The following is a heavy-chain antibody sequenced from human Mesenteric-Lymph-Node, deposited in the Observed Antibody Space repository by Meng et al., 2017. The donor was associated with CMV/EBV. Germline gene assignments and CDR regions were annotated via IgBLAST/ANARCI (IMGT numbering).Heavy chain of an antibody. J-gene: IGHJ3*02. D-gene: IGHD3-10*01. CDR3: ARVFTMVRGITGSREFEALDM. CDR2: ISYDGSNK. CDR1: EFTFSSYA. V-gene: IGHV3-30*04. Sequence: GESLKISCAASEFTFSSYAMHWVRQAPGKGLEWVAVISYDGSNKYYADSVKGRFTISRDNSKNTVYLQMNSLRAEDTAVYYCARVFTMVRGITGSREFEALDMWGQGTMVTVSS.